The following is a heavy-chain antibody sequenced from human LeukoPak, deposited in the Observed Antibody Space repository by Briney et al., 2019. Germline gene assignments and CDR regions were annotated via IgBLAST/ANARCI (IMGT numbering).Heavy chain of an antibody. CDR1: AFTFSDYS. D-gene: IGHD1-26*01. CDR2: ISGKSSTI. CDR3: ARDRMKSGSYYFDY. J-gene: IGHJ4*02. V-gene: IGHV3-48*01. Sequence: PGGSLSLSCAASAFTFSDYSMNWVRQAPGKGLEWVSYISGKSSTIYYADSVKGRFTISRDNAKNSMYLQMNSLRAEDTAVYYCARDRMKSGSYYFDYWGPGTLVTVSS.